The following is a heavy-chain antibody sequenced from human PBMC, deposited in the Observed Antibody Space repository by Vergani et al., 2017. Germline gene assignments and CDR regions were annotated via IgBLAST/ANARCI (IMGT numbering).Heavy chain of an antibody. V-gene: IGHV1-18*04. CDR1: GYTFTSYG. CDR3: ERIGKANDSSGYYLDY. CDR2: ISAYNGNT. J-gene: IGHJ4*02. D-gene: IGHD3-22*01. Sequence: QVQLVQSGAEVKKPGASVKVSCKASGYTFTSYGISWVRQAPGQGLEWMGWISAYNGNTNYAQKLQGRVTMTTDTSTRTADMELRSLRSDDTAVYYCERIGKANDSSGYYLDYWGQGTLVTVSS.